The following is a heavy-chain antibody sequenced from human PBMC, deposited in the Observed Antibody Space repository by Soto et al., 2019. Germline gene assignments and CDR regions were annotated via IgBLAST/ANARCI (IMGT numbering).Heavy chain of an antibody. CDR1: GVSITSNY. D-gene: IGHD1-26*01. CDR3: AIDSPSSGRSFDL. CDR2: IFHTGAT. Sequence: QVHLKESGPGLVKPSETLSLTCNVSGVSITSNYWNWVRQPAGKRREWIGRIFHTGATNDNSNLRSRVIMSIDTSKNQFSLKLRPVTAADTAVYYCAIDSPSSGRSFDLWGQGILVTVSS. J-gene: IGHJ4*02. V-gene: IGHV4-4*07.